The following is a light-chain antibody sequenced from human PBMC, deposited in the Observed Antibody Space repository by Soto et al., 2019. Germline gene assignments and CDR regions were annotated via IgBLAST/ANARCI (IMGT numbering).Light chain of an antibody. CDR3: QQRSNWPPQYT. CDR2: DAS. V-gene: IGKV3-11*01. J-gene: IGKJ2*01. Sequence: EIVLTQSPATLSLSPGERATLSCRASQSVSSYLAWYQQKPGQAPRLLIYDASNRATGIPARFSGSGSGADFTLTISSLEPEDFAFYYCQQRSNWPPQYTFGQGTKLEIK. CDR1: QSVSSY.